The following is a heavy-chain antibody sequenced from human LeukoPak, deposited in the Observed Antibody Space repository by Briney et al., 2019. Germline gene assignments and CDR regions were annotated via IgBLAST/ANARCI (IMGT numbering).Heavy chain of an antibody. D-gene: IGHD1-26*01. CDR1: GGSFSGYY. J-gene: IGHJ6*02. CDR3: ARGVRVVEDIVYYYYGMDV. Sequence: SETLSLACAVYGGSFSGYYWSWIRQPPGKGLEWIGDINHSGSTNYNPSLKSRVTISVDTSKNQFSLKLSSVTAADTAVYYCARGVRVVEDIVYYYYGMDVWGQGTTVTVSS. V-gene: IGHV4-34*01. CDR2: INHSGST.